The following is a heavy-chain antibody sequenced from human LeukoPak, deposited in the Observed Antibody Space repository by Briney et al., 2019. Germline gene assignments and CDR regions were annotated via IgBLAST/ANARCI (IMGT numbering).Heavy chain of an antibody. D-gene: IGHD3-3*01. CDR2: ISSSSGTI. J-gene: IGHJ3*02. CDR1: GFTFITYS. V-gene: IGHV3-48*01. CDR3: ARGAWDFGI. Sequence: GGSLRLSCAASGFTFITYSMNWVRQAPGKGLEWVSYISSSSGTIYYADSVKGRFTISRDNAKNSLYLQMNSLRAEDTAVYYCARGAWDFGIWGQGTMVTVSS.